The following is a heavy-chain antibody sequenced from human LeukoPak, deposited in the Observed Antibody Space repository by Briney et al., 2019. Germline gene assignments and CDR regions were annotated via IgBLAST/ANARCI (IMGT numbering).Heavy chain of an antibody. J-gene: IGHJ3*02. V-gene: IGHV1-2*02. D-gene: IGHD2-2*01. CDR2: INPNSGGT. CDR1: GYTFTGYY. CDR3: ATEGCSSTSCHDAFDI. Sequence: ASVKVSCKASGYTFTGYYMHWVRQAPGQGLEWMGWINPNSGGTNYAQKFQGRVTMTRDTSISTAYMELSRLRSDDTAVYYCATEGCSSTSCHDAFDIWGQGTMVTVSS.